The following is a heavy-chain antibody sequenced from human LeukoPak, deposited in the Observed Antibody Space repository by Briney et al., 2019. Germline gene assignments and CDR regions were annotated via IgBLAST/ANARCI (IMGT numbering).Heavy chain of an antibody. CDR1: GFTFDDYA. D-gene: IGHD3-10*01. CDR2: ISWNSGSI. Sequence: GRSLRLSCAASGFTFDDYAMHWVRQAPGKGLEWVSGISWNSGSIGYADSVKGRFTISRDNAKNSLYLQMNSLRAEDMALYYCAKDARGYYGSGSSLFDYWGQGTLVTVSS. J-gene: IGHJ4*02. V-gene: IGHV3-9*03. CDR3: AKDARGYYGSGSSLFDY.